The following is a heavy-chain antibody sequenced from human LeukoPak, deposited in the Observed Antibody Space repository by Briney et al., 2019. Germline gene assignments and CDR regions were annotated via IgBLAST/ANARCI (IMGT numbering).Heavy chain of an antibody. D-gene: IGHD6-13*01. CDR2: ISYNGNT. CDR3: ARVDGSWPSIWFDP. Sequence: SETLSLTCSVSGGSISPYIWSWIRQPPGKGLEWIAYISYNGNTNYSPSLKSRVTISVDTSKNQFSLRLSSVTAADTAVYFCARVDGSWPSIWFDPWGQGTLVAVSS. CDR1: GGSISPYI. J-gene: IGHJ5*01. V-gene: IGHV4-59*01.